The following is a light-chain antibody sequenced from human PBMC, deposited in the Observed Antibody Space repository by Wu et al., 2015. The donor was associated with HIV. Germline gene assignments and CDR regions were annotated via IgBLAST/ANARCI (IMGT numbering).Light chain of an antibody. CDR1: QGISSY. V-gene: IGKV1-8*01. Sequence: AIRITQSPSSLSASTGDRVTITCRASQGISSYLAWYQQKPGKAPKLLIYAASTLQSGVPSRFSGSGSGTEFTLTISSMQSEDFAVYYCQQYNNWPPWTFGQGTKVEIK. CDR2: AAS. J-gene: IGKJ1*01. CDR3: QQYNNWPPWT.